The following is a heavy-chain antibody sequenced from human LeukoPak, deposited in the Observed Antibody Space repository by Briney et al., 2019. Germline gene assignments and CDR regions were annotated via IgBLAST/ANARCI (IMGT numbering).Heavy chain of an antibody. D-gene: IGHD3-10*01. V-gene: IGHV3-53*01. CDR3: AREKEPILLASSYYHYGMDA. CDR1: EFTVTTNY. J-gene: IGHJ6*02. CDR2: MYSNGDT. Sequence: GGSLRLSCVASEFTVTTNYMIWDRQAPGRGLEWVSVMYSNGDTNYAGSVKGRFTVSRDNSKNTLYLQMTSLRVDDTAEYYCAREKEPILLASSYYHYGMDAWGQGTTVTVSS.